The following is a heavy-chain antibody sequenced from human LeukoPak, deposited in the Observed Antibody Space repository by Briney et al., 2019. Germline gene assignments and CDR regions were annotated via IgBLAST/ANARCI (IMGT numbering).Heavy chain of an antibody. CDR1: GYTFTSYD. CDR3: ARGRLNGNVDF. J-gene: IGHJ4*02. CDR2: TNPNSGDT. D-gene: IGHD1-20*01. V-gene: IGHV1-8*01. Sequence: ASVKVSCKASGYTFTSYDINWVRQAAGQGFEWMGWTNPNSGDTGYAHNLQGRITITRDSSTATVFMELSSLRSEDTAMYYCARGRLNGNVDFWGQGTPVTVSS.